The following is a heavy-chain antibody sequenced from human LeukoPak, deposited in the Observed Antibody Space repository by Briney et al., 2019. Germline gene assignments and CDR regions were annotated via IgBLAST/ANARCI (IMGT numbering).Heavy chain of an antibody. D-gene: IGHD6-19*01. J-gene: IGHJ4*02. Sequence: PSETLSLTCAVYGGSFSGYYWSWIRQPPGKGLEWIGEINHSGSTNYNPSLKSRVTISVDTSKNQFSLKLSSVTAADTAVYYCARGVRDSSGWYGGGISAYIYYFDYWGQGTLVTVSS. CDR2: INHSGST. CDR3: ARGVRDSSGWYGGGISAYIYYFDY. V-gene: IGHV4-34*01. CDR1: GGSFSGYY.